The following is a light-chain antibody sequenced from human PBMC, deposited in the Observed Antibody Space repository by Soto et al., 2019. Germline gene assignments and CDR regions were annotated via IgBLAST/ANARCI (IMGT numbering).Light chain of an antibody. Sequence: QLSPSPPTLSASKSDIVTIPCRASQSISSWLAWYQQKPGKAPKLLIYDASSLESGVPSRFSGSGSGTEFTLTFCGLQSHDFPSYYCHQYSSYSTFCHVTKVDI. CDR2: DAS. J-gene: IGKJ1*01. V-gene: IGKV1-5*01. CDR3: HQYSSYST. CDR1: QSISSW.